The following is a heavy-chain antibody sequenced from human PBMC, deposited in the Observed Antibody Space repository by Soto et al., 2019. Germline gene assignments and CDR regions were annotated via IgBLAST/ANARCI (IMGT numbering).Heavy chain of an antibody. Sequence: EVQLLESGGGLVQPGGSLRLSCAASGFTFSSYAMSWVRQAPGKGLEWVSAISGSGDSTYYADSVKGRFTISRDNSKNTLYLQMNSLRAEDTAVYSCENDFEGIAVYNWFDPWGQGTLVTVSS. J-gene: IGHJ5*02. D-gene: IGHD6-19*01. V-gene: IGHV3-23*01. CDR2: ISGSGDST. CDR1: GFTFSSYA. CDR3: ENDFEGIAVYNWFDP.